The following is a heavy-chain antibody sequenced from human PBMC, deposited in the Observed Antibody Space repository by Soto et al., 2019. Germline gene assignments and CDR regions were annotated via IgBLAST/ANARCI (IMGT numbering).Heavy chain of an antibody. D-gene: IGHD2-15*01. Sequence: ASVKVSCQASGYTFTSYGIIWVRQAPGQGREWMGWISAYNGNTNYAQKLQGRVTMTTDTSTSTAYMELRSLRSDDTAVYYCARHEDQYCSGGSCYSLDYWGQGTLVTVSS. CDR1: GYTFTSYG. CDR2: ISAYNGNT. V-gene: IGHV1-18*01. CDR3: ARHEDQYCSGGSCYSLDY. J-gene: IGHJ4*02.